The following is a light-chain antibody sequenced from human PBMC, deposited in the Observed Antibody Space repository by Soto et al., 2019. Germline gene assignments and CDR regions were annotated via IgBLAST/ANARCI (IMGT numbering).Light chain of an antibody. CDR2: AAS. CDR1: QGIRSW. V-gene: IGKV1D-12*01. CDR3: QQSDTFPAT. Sequence: DIQMTQSPSSVSASVGDRVTITCRASQGIRSWLAWYQQRPGKAPTLLISAASSLQSAVPSRFSGSGSGTDFTLTISSLQPDDFATYYCQQSDTFPATFGGGTKVEIK. J-gene: IGKJ4*01.